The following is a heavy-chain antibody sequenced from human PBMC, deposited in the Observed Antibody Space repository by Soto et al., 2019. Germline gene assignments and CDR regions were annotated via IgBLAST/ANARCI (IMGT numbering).Heavy chain of an antibody. CDR1: GYTFTSYG. J-gene: IGHJ4*02. V-gene: IGHV1-18*01. CDR3: ARSKSSQSPHDY. Sequence: ASVKVSCEASGYTFTSYGISWVRQAPGQGLEWMGWISAYNGNTNYAQKLQGRVTMTTDTSTSTAYMELRSLRSDDTAVYYCARSKSSQSPHDYWGQGTLVTVSS. D-gene: IGHD3-10*01. CDR2: ISAYNGNT.